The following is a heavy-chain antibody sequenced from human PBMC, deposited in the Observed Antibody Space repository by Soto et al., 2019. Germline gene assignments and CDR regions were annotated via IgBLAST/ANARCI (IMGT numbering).Heavy chain of an antibody. J-gene: IGHJ6*02. CDR1: GFTFSSYA. CDR2: ISYDGSNK. Sequence: QVQLVESGGGVVQPGRSLRLSCAASGFTFSSYAMHWVRQAPGKGLEWVAVISYDGSNKYYADSVKGRFTISRDNSKNTLYLQMNSLRAEDTAVYYCARGYYDSSGYYSYYYYYGMDVWGQGTTVTVSS. D-gene: IGHD3-22*01. CDR3: ARGYYDSSGYYSYYYYYGMDV. V-gene: IGHV3-30-3*01.